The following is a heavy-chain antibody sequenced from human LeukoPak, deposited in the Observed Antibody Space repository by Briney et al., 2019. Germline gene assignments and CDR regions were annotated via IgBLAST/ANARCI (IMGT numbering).Heavy chain of an antibody. J-gene: IGHJ5*02. Sequence: GESLKISCKGSGYSFTSYWIGWVRQMPGKGLEWMGIIYPGDSDTRYSPSLQGQVTISADKPISTAYLQWSSLKASDTAMYYCARQVTKNWFDPWGQGTLVTVSS. CDR3: ARQVTKNWFDP. D-gene: IGHD2-8*01. V-gene: IGHV5-51*01. CDR2: IYPGDSDT. CDR1: GYSFTSYW.